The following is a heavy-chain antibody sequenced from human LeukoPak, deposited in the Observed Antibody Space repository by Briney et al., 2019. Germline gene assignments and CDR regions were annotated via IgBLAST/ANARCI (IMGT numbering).Heavy chain of an antibody. J-gene: IGHJ4*02. CDR1: SYSISSGYY. Sequence: SETLSLTCTVSSYSISSGYYWGWIRQPPGKGLEWIGSIDHSGRTYHHPSLKSRVTISVDTSKNQFSLKLSSVTAADTAVYFCGRDRPTGYYDYWGQGILVTVSS. V-gene: IGHV4-38-2*02. CDR2: IDHSGRT. D-gene: IGHD3-9*01. CDR3: GRDRPTGYYDY.